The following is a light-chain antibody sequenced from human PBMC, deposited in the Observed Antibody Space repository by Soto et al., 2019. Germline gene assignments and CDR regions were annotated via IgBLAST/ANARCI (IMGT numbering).Light chain of an antibody. CDR1: SSDVGLYDY. CDR3: SSYTSDSSYV. CDR2: AVG. V-gene: IGLV2-14*01. Sequence: SALTQPASVSWSPGQSITISCTGASSDVGLYDYVSWYQQHPGKAPQLMIYAVGNRPSGVSNRFSASKSGNTASLFISGLQAEDEADYYCSSYTSDSSYVFGSGTKVTVL. J-gene: IGLJ1*01.